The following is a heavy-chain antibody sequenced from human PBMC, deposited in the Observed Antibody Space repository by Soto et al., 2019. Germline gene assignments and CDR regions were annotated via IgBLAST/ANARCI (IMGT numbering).Heavy chain of an antibody. CDR1: GDSVSSNSAA. Sequence: SQTLSLTCAISGDSVSSNSAAWHWIRQSPSRGLEWLGRTYYRSKWYNDYAVSVKSRITINPDTSKNQFSLQLNSVTPEDTAVYYCARGVAVAGNFGVMSWFDPWGQGTLVTVSS. V-gene: IGHV6-1*01. CDR2: TYYRSKWYN. J-gene: IGHJ5*02. CDR3: ARGVAVAGNFGVMSWFDP. D-gene: IGHD6-19*01.